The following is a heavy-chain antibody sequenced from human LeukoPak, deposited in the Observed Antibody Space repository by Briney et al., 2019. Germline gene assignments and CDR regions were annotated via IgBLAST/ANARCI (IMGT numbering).Heavy chain of an antibody. CDR3: AGGNYGSEND. V-gene: IGHV4-31*03. Sequence: SQTLSLTCTVSGGSISSGGYYWSWIRQHPGKGLEWIGYIYYSGSTHYNPSLKSRVTISGDTSKNQFSLNLSSVSAADTAVYYCAGGNYGSENDWGQGTWSPSPQ. J-gene: IGHJ4*02. CDR1: GGSISSGGYY. CDR2: IYYSGST. D-gene: IGHD3-10*01.